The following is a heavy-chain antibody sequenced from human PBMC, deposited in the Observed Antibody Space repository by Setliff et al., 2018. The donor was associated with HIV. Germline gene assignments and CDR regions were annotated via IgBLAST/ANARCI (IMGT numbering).Heavy chain of an antibody. J-gene: IGHJ6*03. CDR3: ARVLYGLNRMPVAYTDYYYYYMDV. CDR1: DGSTSSYY. D-gene: IGHD3-16*01. CDR2: IYSSGTT. Sequence: PSETLSLTCTVSDGSTSSYYWNWFRQPAGKGLEWIGRIYSSGTTIYNPSLKSRVSMSVDTSKNQFSLKLSSVTAADTAVYFCARVLYGLNRMPVAYTDYYYYYMDVWGKGTTVTVSS. V-gene: IGHV4-4*07.